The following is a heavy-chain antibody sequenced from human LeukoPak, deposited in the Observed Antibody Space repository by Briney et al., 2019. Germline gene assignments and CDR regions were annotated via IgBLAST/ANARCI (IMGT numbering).Heavy chain of an antibody. D-gene: IGHD5-24*01. CDR2: IRSDGSNK. V-gene: IGHV3-30*02. J-gene: IGHJ4*02. CDR1: GFSFSSYG. Sequence: PGGSLRLSCAASGFSFSSYGMHWVRQAPGKGLEWVAFIRSDGSNKYHGDSVKGRFTISRDNSKNTLYLQMNSLRAEDTAVYYCAKSRDGYNLDYWGQGTLVTVSS. CDR3: AKSRDGYNLDY.